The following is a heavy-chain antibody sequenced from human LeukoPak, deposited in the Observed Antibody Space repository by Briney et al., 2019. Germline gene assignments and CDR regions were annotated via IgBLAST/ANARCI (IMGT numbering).Heavy chain of an antibody. D-gene: IGHD3-16*02. CDR1: GGSISSSSYS. J-gene: IGHJ4*02. V-gene: IGHV4-39*02. CDR2: IYYSGST. CDR3: ARESNDYVWGSYRSLPDY. Sequence: PSETLSLTCTVSGGSISSSSYSWGWIRQPPGKGLVWIGSIYYSGSTYYNPSLKSRVTISVDTSKNQFSLKLSSVTAADTAVYYCARESNDYVWGSYRSLPDYWGQGTLVTVSS.